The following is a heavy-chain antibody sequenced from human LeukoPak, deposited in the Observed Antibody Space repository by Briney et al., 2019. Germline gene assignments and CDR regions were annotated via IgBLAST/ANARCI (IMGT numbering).Heavy chain of an antibody. V-gene: IGHV3-7*01. D-gene: IGHD1-26*01. CDR3: AKPYSGTFYSFDS. CDR2: MNQDGSEI. Sequence: PGGSLRLSCVGSGFTFSRYWLNWVRQAPGKGLEWVANMNQDGSEIYYLDSVKGRFTISRDNSKNTLFLQMDSLRVEDTAVYYCAKPYSGTFYSFDSWGQGALVTVSS. J-gene: IGHJ4*02. CDR1: GFTFSRYW.